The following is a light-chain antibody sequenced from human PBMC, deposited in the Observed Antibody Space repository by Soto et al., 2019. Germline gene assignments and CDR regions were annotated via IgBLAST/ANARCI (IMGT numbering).Light chain of an antibody. V-gene: IGKV3-15*01. J-gene: IGKJ2*02. CDR3: QQYHDWPPST. CDR1: QSISNN. Sequence: EIVLTQSPGTLSVSPGERATLSCRASQSISNNVAWYQQKPGQAPRLLISAASTRATGIPARFSGSGSGTEFILTISSLQSEDFAVYYCQQYHDWPPSTFGQGTKLEIK. CDR2: AAS.